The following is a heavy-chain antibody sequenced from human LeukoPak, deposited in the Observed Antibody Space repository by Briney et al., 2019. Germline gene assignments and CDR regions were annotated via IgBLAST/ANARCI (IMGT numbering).Heavy chain of an antibody. D-gene: IGHD3-3*01. Sequence: ASVKVSCKASSYTFTSYGISWVRQAPGQGLEWMGWISAYNGNTNYAQKLQGRVTMATDTSTSTAYMELRSLRSDDTAVYYCARAAFWSGYPYYFDYWGQGTLVTVSS. CDR3: ARAAFWSGYPYYFDY. CDR1: SYTFTSYG. V-gene: IGHV1-18*01. J-gene: IGHJ4*02. CDR2: ISAYNGNT.